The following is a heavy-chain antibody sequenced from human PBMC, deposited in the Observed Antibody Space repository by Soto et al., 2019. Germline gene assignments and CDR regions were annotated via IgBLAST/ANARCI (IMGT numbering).Heavy chain of an antibody. V-gene: IGHV1-3*01. J-gene: IGHJ3*01. D-gene: IGHD2-21*01. CDR2: INPANGNT. Sequence: QVQLVQSGAELKRPGASVNISCQASGFTFSDTLINWVRQGPGQRLEWMGWINPANGNTRYSESFQGRVTISSLSSASKADEALSYLTSEDTAVYYCASDILSGGPRATDAFDVWGQGTLITVSS. CDR1: GFTFSDTL. CDR3: ASDILSGGPRATDAFDV.